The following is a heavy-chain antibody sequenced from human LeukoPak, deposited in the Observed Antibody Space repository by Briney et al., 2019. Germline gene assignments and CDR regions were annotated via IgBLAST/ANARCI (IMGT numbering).Heavy chain of an antibody. CDR3: ARGYNIAAEYYYYYYGMDV. CDR1: GGSISSGGYS. D-gene: IGHD6-6*01. V-gene: IGHV4-31*11. Sequence: SQTLSLTCAVSGGSISSGGYSWSWLRQPPGKGLEWIGYIYYSGSTYYNPSLKSRVTISVDTSKNQFSLKLSSVTAADTAVYYCARGYNIAAEYYYYYYGMDVWGQGTTVTVSS. J-gene: IGHJ6*02. CDR2: IYYSGST.